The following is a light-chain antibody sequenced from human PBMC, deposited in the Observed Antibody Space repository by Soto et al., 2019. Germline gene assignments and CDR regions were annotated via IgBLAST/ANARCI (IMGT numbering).Light chain of an antibody. V-gene: IGKV3-20*01. J-gene: IGKJ1*01. CDR2: GAS. CDR3: QQYGSSGT. CDR1: QSVSSY. Sequence: EIVMRQSPATLSLSPGERATLSFRASQSVSSYLAWYQQKPGQAPRLLIYGASNRATGIPDRFSGSGSGTDFTLTISRLEPEDFAVYYCQQYGSSGTFGQGTKVDIK.